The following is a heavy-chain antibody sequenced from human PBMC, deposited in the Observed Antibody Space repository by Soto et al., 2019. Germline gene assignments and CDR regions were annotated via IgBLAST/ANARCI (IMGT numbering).Heavy chain of an antibody. Sequence: EVQLVESGGRLVQPGGSLRLSCAASGFTFNTYSMNWVRQAPGKGLEWIAYISRDSRTVYYEDSVRGRFTISRDSDKESLLLEMNSLRDEDTAVYYCARASRPYLDYYGLDVWGQGTTVIVSS. D-gene: IGHD2-2*02. J-gene: IGHJ6*02. CDR2: ISRDSRTV. CDR1: GFTFNTYS. CDR3: ARASRPYLDYYGLDV. V-gene: IGHV3-48*02.